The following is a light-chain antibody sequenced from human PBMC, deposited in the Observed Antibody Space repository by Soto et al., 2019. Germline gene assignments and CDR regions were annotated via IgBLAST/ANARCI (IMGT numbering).Light chain of an antibody. CDR1: QSVRKN. Sequence: EIWMTHSPATLSFSPGERATLSSRASQSVRKNLAWYQQKPGQAPRLLIYFASTRATGIPARFSGSGSGTEFTLTISSLQSEDFAVYYCQQYNKWPLTFGGGTKVETK. V-gene: IGKV3-15*01. CDR3: QQYNKWPLT. J-gene: IGKJ4*01. CDR2: FAS.